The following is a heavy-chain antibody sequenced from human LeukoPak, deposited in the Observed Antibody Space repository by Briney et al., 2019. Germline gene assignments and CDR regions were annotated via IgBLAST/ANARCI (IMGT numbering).Heavy chain of an antibody. CDR3: AELGITMIGGV. D-gene: IGHD3-10*02. Sequence: MSGGSLRLSCAASGFTVSSNYMSWVRQAPGKGLEWVSSISSSGSTIYYADSVKGRFTISRDNAKNSLYLQMNSLRAEDTAVYYCAELGITMIGGVWGKGTTVTISS. CDR2: ISSSGSTI. J-gene: IGHJ6*04. CDR1: GFTVSSNY. V-gene: IGHV3-69-1*02.